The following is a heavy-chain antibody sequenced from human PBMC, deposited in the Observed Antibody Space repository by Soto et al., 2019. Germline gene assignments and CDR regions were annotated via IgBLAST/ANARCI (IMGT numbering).Heavy chain of an antibody. CDR1: GFTFSDYA. Sequence: VQLVESGGGVVQPGRSLRLSCAASGFTFSDYAMHWVRQAPGKGLEWVAAVSHDGRNTHYADSVKGRFTISRDSCKNTVSLEMTSLRAEDTAVYYCAKGGRQWLVTSDFNYWGQGALVTVSS. CDR3: AKGGRQWLVTSDFNY. V-gene: IGHV3-30*18. CDR2: VSHDGRNT. D-gene: IGHD6-19*01. J-gene: IGHJ4*02.